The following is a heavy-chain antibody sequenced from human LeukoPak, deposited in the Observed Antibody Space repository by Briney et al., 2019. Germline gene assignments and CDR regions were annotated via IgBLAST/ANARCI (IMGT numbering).Heavy chain of an antibody. Sequence: GGSLRLSCAASGFTFSDYGLHWVRQAPGKGLQWVAFIRSDGSNKYYADSVKGRFTISRDNAKNSLYLQMNSLRAEDTAVYYCARLRGYSYGYADYWGQGTLVTVSS. CDR3: ARLRGYSYGYADY. CDR1: GFTFSDYG. V-gene: IGHV3-30*02. CDR2: IRSDGSNK. D-gene: IGHD5-18*01. J-gene: IGHJ4*02.